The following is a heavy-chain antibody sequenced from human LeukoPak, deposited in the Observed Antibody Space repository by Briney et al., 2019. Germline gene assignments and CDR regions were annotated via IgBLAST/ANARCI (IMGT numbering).Heavy chain of an antibody. D-gene: IGHD3-22*01. CDR2: IYTSGST. Sequence: PSQTLSLTCTVSGGSISSCSYYWSWIRQPAGKGLEWIGRIYTSGSTNYNPSLKSRVTISVDTSKNQFSLKLSSVTAADTAVYYCAREGIVVVLFDYWGQGTLVTVSS. CDR1: GGSISSCSYY. V-gene: IGHV4-61*02. J-gene: IGHJ4*02. CDR3: AREGIVVVLFDY.